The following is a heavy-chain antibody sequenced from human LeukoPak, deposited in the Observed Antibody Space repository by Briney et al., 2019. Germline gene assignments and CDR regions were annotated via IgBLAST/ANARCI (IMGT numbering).Heavy chain of an antibody. CDR1: GGSISSGGYY. J-gene: IGHJ4*02. D-gene: IGHD5-12*01. CDR2: IYYSGST. CDR3: ARYKDSGYVRGLRY. V-gene: IGHV4-31*03. Sequence: SETLSLTCTVSGGSISSGGYYWSWIRQHPGKGLEWIGYIYYSGSTYYNPSLKSRVTISVDTSKNQFSLKLSSVTAADTAVYYCARYKDSGYVRGLRYWGQGTLVTVSS.